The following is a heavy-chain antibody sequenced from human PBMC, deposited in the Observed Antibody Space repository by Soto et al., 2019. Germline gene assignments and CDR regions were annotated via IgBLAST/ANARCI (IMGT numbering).Heavy chain of an antibody. CDR2: ISGSGGST. V-gene: IGHV3-23*01. CDR1: GFTFSSYA. D-gene: IGHD4-17*01. Sequence: PWGSLRLSCAASGFTFSSYAMSWVRQAPGKGLEWVSAISGSGGSTYYADSVKGRFTISRDNSKNTLYLQMNSLRAEDTAVYYCAKEGRLSVKGRHAAFDIWGQGTMVTVSS. J-gene: IGHJ3*02. CDR3: AKEGRLSVKGRHAAFDI.